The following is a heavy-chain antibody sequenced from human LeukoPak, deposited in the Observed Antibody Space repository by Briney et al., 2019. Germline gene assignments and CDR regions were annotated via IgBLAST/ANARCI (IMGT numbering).Heavy chain of an antibody. D-gene: IGHD6-13*01. CDR3: ARLAAAGTVLGAFDI. V-gene: IGHV4-39*07. CDR2: IYYSGST. J-gene: IGHJ3*02. CDR1: GGSISSSSYY. Sequence: PSETLSLTCTVSGGSISSSSYYWGWIRQPPGKGLEWIGSIYYSGSTYYNPSLKSRVTISVDTSKNQFSLKLSSVTAADTAVYYCARLAAAGTVLGAFDIWGQGTMVTVSS.